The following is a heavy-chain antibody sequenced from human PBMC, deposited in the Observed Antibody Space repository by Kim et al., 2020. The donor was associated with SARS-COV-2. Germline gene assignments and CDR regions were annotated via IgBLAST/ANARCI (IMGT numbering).Heavy chain of an antibody. V-gene: IGHV1-18*01. J-gene: IGHJ4*02. Sequence: ASVKVSCKASGYTFTSYGISWVRQAPGQGLEWMGWISAYNGNTNYPQKLQGRVTMTTDTSTSTAYMELRSLRSDDTAVYYCARIGSSSWNHVHSYWGQGTLVTVSS. CDR3: ARIGSSSWNHVHSY. CDR1: GYTFTSYG. CDR2: ISAYNGNT. D-gene: IGHD6-13*01.